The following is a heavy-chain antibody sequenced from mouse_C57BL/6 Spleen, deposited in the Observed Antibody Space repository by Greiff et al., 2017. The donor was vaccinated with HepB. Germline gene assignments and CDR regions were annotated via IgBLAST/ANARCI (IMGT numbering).Heavy chain of an antibody. CDR2: IDPSDSYT. Sequence: QVQLQQPGAELVMPGASVKLSCKASGYTFTSYWMHWVKQRPGQGLEWIGEIDPSDSYTNYNQKFKGKSTLTVDKSSSTAYMQLSSLTSEDSAVYYCARASNYRTQGFAYWGQGTLVTVSA. V-gene: IGHV1-69*01. D-gene: IGHD2-5*01. J-gene: IGHJ3*01. CDR1: GYTFTSYW. CDR3: ARASNYRTQGFAY.